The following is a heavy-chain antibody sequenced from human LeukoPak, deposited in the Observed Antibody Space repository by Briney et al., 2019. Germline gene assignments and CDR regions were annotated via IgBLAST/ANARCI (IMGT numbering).Heavy chain of an antibody. CDR3: ARPSGGSYHFDY. V-gene: IGHV4-34*01. J-gene: IGHJ4*02. CDR1: GGSFSGYY. D-gene: IGHD2-15*01. Sequence: SETLSLTCAVYGGSFSGYYWSWIRQPPGKGLEWIGEINHSGSTNYNPSLKSRVTTSVDTSKNQFSLKLSSVTAADTAVYYCARPSGGSYHFDYWGQGTLVTVSS. CDR2: INHSGST.